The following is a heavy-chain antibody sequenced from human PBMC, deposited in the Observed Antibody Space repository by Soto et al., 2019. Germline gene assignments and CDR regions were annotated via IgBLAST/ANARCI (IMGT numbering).Heavy chain of an antibody. J-gene: IGHJ3*01. CDR3: AKAKYSGFDSILSAPDV. CDR2: ISGTGGST. D-gene: IGHD5-12*01. V-gene: IGHV3-23*01. Sequence: EVQLLESGGGLVQPGGSLRLSCAASGFTFSAFAMTWVRRAPGKGLEWVSGISGTGGSTYYADSGKGRFTISRDNSKNTLYLQMTSLRAEDTALYYCAKAKYSGFDSILSAPDVWGQGTMVTVSS. CDR1: GFTFSAFA.